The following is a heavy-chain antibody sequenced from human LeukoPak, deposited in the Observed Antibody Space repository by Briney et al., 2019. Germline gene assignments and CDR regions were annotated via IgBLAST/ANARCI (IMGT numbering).Heavy chain of an antibody. CDR3: AKADSSGWYWSY. J-gene: IGHJ4*02. CDR2: ISGDGGST. CDR1: GFTFHDYD. V-gene: IGHV3-43*02. D-gene: IGHD6-19*01. Sequence: PGGSLRLSCAASGFTFHDYDMSWVRQSPGKGLEWVSLISGDGGSTYYADSVKGRFTISRDNSKNSLYLQMNSLRTEDTALYYCAKADSSGWYWSYWGQGTLVTVSS.